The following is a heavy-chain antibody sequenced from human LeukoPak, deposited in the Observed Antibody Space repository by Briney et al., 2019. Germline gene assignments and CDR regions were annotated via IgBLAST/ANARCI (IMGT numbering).Heavy chain of an antibody. D-gene: IGHD2-8*02. CDR2: IYNSVYL. CDR1: GASISSNY. V-gene: IGHV4-59*01. Sequence: SETLSLTCSVYGASISSNYWTRIRQPPGKGLEWIGYIYNSVYLNYSPSLKSRVTISVDTSRNHFSLKLSSVTAADTAVYYRATGGGTSDYYYYMVATGKRTTVTVSS. CDR3: ATGGGTSDYYYYMVA. J-gene: IGHJ6*03.